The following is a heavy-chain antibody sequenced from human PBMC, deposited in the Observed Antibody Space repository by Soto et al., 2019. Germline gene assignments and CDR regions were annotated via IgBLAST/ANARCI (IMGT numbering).Heavy chain of an antibody. J-gene: IGHJ6*02. CDR2: ISGSGGST. V-gene: IGHV3-23*01. CDR1: GFTFSSYA. D-gene: IGHD4-17*01. CDR3: AKGRSDYGDYYYGMDV. Sequence: VQLLESGGGLVQPGGSLRLSCAASGFTFSSYAMSWVRQAPGKGLEWVSAISGSGGSTYYADSVKGRFTISRDNSKNTLYLQMNSLRAEDTAVYYCAKGRSDYGDYYYGMDVWGQGTTVTVSS.